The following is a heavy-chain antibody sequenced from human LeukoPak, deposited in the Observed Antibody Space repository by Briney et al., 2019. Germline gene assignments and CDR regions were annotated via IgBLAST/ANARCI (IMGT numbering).Heavy chain of an antibody. CDR2: IYYSGST. V-gene: IGHV4-59*01. Sequence: SETLSLTCTVSGGSISSYYWSWIRQPPGKGLEWIGYIYYSGSTNYNPSLKSRVTISVDTSKNQFSLHLSSVTAADTAVYYCARGPTLTTDYWGQGTLVTVSS. CDR1: GGSISSYY. J-gene: IGHJ4*02. D-gene: IGHD4-11*01. CDR3: ARGPTLTTDY.